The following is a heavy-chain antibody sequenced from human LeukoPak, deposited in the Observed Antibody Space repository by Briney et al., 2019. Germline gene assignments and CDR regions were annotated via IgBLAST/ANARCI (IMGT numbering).Heavy chain of an antibody. CDR3: ATVAPTSCYCFDY. V-gene: IGHV1-24*01. CDR2: FDPEDGET. CDR1: GYTLSELI. Sequence: ASVKVSCKVSGYTLSELIMHWARQAPGKGLEWMGGFDPEDGETIYAQKFQGRVTMTEDTSTDTAYMELSSLRSEDTAVYYCATVAPTSCYCFDYWGQGTLVTVSS. J-gene: IGHJ4*02. D-gene: IGHD2-2*01.